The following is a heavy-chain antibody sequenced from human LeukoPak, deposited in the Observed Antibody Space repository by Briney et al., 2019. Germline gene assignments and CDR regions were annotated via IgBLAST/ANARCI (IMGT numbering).Heavy chain of an antibody. Sequence: GGSLRLSCAASGFTFSSYTMNWVRQAPGKGLEWVSSITSNTRYIFYADSVKGRFTISRDNAKKSLYLQMNSLRAEDTALYYCARGCSGGSCYYYYFDYWGQGTLVTVSS. CDR2: ITSNTRYI. CDR1: GFTFSSYT. CDR3: ARGCSGGSCYYYYFDY. D-gene: IGHD2-15*01. V-gene: IGHV3-21*04. J-gene: IGHJ4*02.